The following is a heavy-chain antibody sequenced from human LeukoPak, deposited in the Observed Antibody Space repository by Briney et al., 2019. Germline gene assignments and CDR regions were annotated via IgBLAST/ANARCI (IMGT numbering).Heavy chain of an antibody. V-gene: IGHV3-23*01. D-gene: IGHD3-16*01. CDR3: AKDRDDYVWGSYLGAFDI. CDR2: ISGSGGST. CDR1: GFTFSSYA. Sequence: GGSLRLSCAASGFTFSSYAMSWVRQAPGKGLEWVSLISGSGGSTYYADSVKVRFTISRDNSKNTLYLQMNSLRAEDTAVFYCAKDRDDYVWGSYLGAFDIWGQGTMVTVSS. J-gene: IGHJ3*02.